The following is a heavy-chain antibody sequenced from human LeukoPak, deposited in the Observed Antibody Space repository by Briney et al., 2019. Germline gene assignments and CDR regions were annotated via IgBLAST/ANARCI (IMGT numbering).Heavy chain of an antibody. D-gene: IGHD3-3*01. V-gene: IGHV3-74*01. CDR3: ARDSDYDFWSGSRAFDY. CDR1: GFTFSSYW. CDR2: INSDGSST. J-gene: IGHJ4*02. Sequence: SGGSLRLSCAASGFTFSSYWMHWVRQAPGKGLVWVSRINSDGSSTSYADSVKGRFTISRDNAKNTLYLQMNSLRAEDTAVYYCARDSDYDFWSGSRAFDYWGQGTLVTVSS.